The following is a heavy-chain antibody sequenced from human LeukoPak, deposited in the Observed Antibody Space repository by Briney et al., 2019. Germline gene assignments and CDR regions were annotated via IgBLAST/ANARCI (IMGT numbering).Heavy chain of an antibody. CDR1: GFTFSSYA. V-gene: IGHV3-23*01. Sequence: GGSLRLSCAASGFTFSSYAMTWVRQAPGKGLECVSAISGSGGFTYYADSVKGRFTFSRDNSKNTLYLQMNSLRAEETAVYYCAKDPQNRGSSYGYDSWGQGTLVTVSS. D-gene: IGHD5-18*01. CDR3: AKDPQNRGSSYGYDS. CDR2: ISGSGGFT. J-gene: IGHJ5*01.